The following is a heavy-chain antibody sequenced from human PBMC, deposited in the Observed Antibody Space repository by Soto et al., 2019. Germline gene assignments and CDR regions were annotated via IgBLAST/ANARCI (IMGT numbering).Heavy chain of an antibody. J-gene: IGHJ4*02. CDR3: ARQWELRTFDY. Sequence: SETLSLTCTVSGGSISSSSYYWGWIRQPPGKGLEWIGSIYYSGSTYYNPSLKSRVTISVDTSKNQFSLKLTSVTAADTAVYYCARQWELRTFDYWGRGTLVTVSS. D-gene: IGHD1-26*01. CDR2: IYYSGST. CDR1: GGSISSSSYY. V-gene: IGHV4-39*01.